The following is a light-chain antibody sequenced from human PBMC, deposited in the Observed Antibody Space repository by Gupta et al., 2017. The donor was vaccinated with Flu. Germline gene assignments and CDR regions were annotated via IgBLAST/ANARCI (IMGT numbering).Light chain of an antibody. Sequence: DIQMTQSPSSLSAFVGDIVTITCRARQSVSSYLNWYQQKPGNAPNLLIYAASSLQSGVPSRFSGSGSGTEFTLTINMLQPEYVATYYCQESYSLYTFGQGTKLEIK. CDR2: AAS. CDR3: QESYSLYT. V-gene: IGKV1-39*01. J-gene: IGKJ2*01. CDR1: QSVSSY.